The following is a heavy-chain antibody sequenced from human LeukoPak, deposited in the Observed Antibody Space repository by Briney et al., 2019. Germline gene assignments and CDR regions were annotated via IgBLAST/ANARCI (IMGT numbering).Heavy chain of an antibody. CDR1: GFTFSSYS. V-gene: IGHV3-21*01. J-gene: IGHJ4*02. Sequence: PGGSLRLSCAASGFTFSSYSMNWVRQAPGKGLEWVSSISSSSSYIYYADSVKGRFTISRDNAKNSLYLQMNSLRAEDTAVYYCARLRGGSPGVFDYWGQGTLVTVSS. D-gene: IGHD3-16*01. CDR2: ISSSSSYI. CDR3: ARLRGGSPGVFDY.